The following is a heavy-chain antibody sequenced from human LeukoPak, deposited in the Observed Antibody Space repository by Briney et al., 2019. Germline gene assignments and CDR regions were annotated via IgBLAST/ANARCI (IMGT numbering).Heavy chain of an antibody. CDR1: GFSFSNYY. Sequence: GGSLSLSCAASGFSFSNYYMLCVRQAPGVGLVSVSRISSDGATTIYADSVKGRFTTSRDNAKNTLYLQMNSLRAEDTAVYYCARDASNGLDYWGQGTLVTVSS. CDR2: ISSDGATT. CDR3: ARDASNGLDY. D-gene: IGHD3-22*01. J-gene: IGHJ4*02. V-gene: IGHV3-74*01.